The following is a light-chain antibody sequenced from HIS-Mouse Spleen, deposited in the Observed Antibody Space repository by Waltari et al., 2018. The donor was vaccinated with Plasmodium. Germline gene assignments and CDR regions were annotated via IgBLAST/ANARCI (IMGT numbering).Light chain of an antibody. CDR3: CSYAGSSTFV. CDR2: EGS. Sequence: QSALTQPASVSGSPGQSITISCTGTSSDVGSYNLVSWYQQHPGKAPKLMSYEGSKRPSGVSNRFSGSKSGNTAYLTISGLQAEDEADYYCCSYAGSSTFVFGGGTKLTVL. V-gene: IGLV2-23*03. CDR1: SSDVGSYNL. J-gene: IGLJ3*02.